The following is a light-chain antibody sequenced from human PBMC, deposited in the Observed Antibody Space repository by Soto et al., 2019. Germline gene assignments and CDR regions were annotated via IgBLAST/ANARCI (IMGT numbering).Light chain of an antibody. Sequence: DTVLTQSPATLSLSPGERATLSCRASQSVSSYLAWYQQKPGQAPRLLIYDASNRATGIPARFSGSGSGTDFTLTISSLEPEDFAVYYCQQRSNWLITFGQGTRLEIK. CDR3: QQRSNWLIT. V-gene: IGKV3-11*01. CDR2: DAS. CDR1: QSVSSY. J-gene: IGKJ5*01.